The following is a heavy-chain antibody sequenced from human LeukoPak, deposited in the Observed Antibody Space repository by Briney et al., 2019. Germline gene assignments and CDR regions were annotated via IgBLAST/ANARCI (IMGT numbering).Heavy chain of an antibody. CDR2: IYPHGRT. CDR1: SGSMTNSC. CDR3: TREGYDRSGYFLDF. V-gene: IGHV4-4*09. D-gene: IGHD3-22*01. J-gene: IGHJ4*02. Sequence: PSETLSLTCTVLSGSMTNSCWSWFRQAPGKGLEWLGFIYPHGRTEFNPSLKSRVAFSVDELKMRASVSLSSVTASDTAVYYCTREGYDRSGYFLDFWGQGTLVTVSS.